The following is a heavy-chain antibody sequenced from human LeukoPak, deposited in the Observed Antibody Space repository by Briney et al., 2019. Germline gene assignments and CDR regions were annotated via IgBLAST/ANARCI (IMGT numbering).Heavy chain of an antibody. V-gene: IGHV4-59*01. CDR1: GDSISSYY. Sequence: PSETLSLTCTVSGDSISSYYWSWIRQPPGKGLEWIGYIYYTGSTNYNPPLKSRVTISVDTSKNQFSLKLGSVTAADTAVYYCARVRHGWLDPWGQGTLVTVSS. D-gene: IGHD3-16*01. CDR2: IYYTGST. CDR3: ARVRHGWLDP. J-gene: IGHJ5*02.